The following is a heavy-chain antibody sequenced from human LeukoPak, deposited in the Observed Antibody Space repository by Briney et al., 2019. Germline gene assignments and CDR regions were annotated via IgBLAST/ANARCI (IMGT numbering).Heavy chain of an antibody. CDR2: INPNSGGT. J-gene: IGHJ4*02. Sequence: APVKVSCTASGYTFTGYYMHWVRQAPGQGLEWMGWINPNSGGTNYAQKFQGRVTMTRDTSISTAYMELSRLRSDDTAVYYCARSRGYYYDSSGYSDYWGQGTLVTVSS. D-gene: IGHD3-22*01. CDR1: GYTFTGYY. CDR3: ARSRGYYYDSSGYSDY. V-gene: IGHV1-2*02.